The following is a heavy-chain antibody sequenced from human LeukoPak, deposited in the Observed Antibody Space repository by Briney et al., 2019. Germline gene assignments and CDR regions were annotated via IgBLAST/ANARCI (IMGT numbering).Heavy chain of an antibody. CDR3: ATLASGDSSGPEIY. CDR1: GFTFSSSE. D-gene: IGHD3-22*01. Sequence: GGSLRLSCAASGFTFSSSEMNWVRQAPGKGLEWVSYISGSGSTIYYADSVKGRFTISRDNAKNSLYLQMNSLRAEDTAVYYCATLASGDSSGPEIYWGQGTLVTVSS. J-gene: IGHJ4*02. CDR2: ISGSGSTI. V-gene: IGHV3-48*03.